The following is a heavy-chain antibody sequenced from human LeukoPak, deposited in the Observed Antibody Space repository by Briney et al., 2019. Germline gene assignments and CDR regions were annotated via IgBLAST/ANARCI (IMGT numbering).Heavy chain of an antibody. CDR1: EVTFTSYG. CDR2: ITYDGVGK. D-gene: IGHD3-10*02. J-gene: IGHJ5*02. V-gene: IGHV3-30*03. CDR3: AWVFGELLGWIEP. Sequence: GGSLRLSCAASEVTFTSYGMHWMRQAPGKGLEWVAVITYDGVGKTYADSVKGRFTISRDKSKNTLYLQMNSLRTEDTAVYYCAWVFGELLGWIEPWGEGTLVTVSS.